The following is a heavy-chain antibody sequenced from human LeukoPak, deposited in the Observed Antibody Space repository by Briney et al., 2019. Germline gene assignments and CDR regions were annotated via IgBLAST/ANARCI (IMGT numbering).Heavy chain of an antibody. Sequence: GGSLRLSCAASGFTFSSYAMSWVRQAPGKGLEWVSAVSGNGGSTYFADSVKGRFTISRDNSKNTLYLQMNSLRGEDTAVYYCAQQWLVLGAFDIWGQGTMVTVSS. CDR3: AQQWLVLGAFDI. J-gene: IGHJ3*02. D-gene: IGHD6-19*01. CDR1: GFTFSSYA. CDR2: VSGNGGST. V-gene: IGHV3-23*01.